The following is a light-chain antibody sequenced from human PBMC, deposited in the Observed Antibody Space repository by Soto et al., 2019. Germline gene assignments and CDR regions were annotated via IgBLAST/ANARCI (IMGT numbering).Light chain of an antibody. CDR2: GAS. CDR3: QQLNSFPIP. CDR1: QGIANF. J-gene: IGKJ3*01. V-gene: IGKV1-9*01. Sequence: IQLTQSPSSLSASFGDRVTISCRASQGIANFLAWYQQKPGKAPKLLIYGASTLQSGVPSRFSGSGSGTDFTLTISSRQPEDFATYYCQQLNSFPIPFGPGTKVDI.